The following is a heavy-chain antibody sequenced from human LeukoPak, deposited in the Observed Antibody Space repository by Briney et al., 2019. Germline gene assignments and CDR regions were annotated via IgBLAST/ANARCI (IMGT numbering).Heavy chain of an antibody. CDR2: IYHSGST. J-gene: IGHJ4*02. V-gene: IGHV4-4*02. CDR1: GVSISSDNW. D-gene: IGHD4-23*01. Sequence: SETLSFTCAVSGVSISSDNWWRWVRQPPGKGLEWIGEIYHSGSTNYNPSLQSRVTISIDTSKNHFSLNLNSVTAADTAVYYCARGGTVVNLSYWGQGTLVTVSS. CDR3: ARGGTVVNLSY.